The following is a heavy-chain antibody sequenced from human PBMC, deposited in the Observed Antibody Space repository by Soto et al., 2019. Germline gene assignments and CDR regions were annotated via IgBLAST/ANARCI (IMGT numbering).Heavy chain of an antibody. CDR1: GFTFDNYA. D-gene: IGHD3-9*01. Sequence: GGSLRLSCTVSGFTFDNYAMSWVRQAPGKGLEWISGINWNGASAGYADSVKGRFTISRDDSKDTLYLQMNSLRAEDTAIYYCAKTHYDILDYWGQGTLVTVSS. V-gene: IGHV3-20*04. CDR2: INWNGASA. CDR3: AKTHYDILDY. J-gene: IGHJ4*02.